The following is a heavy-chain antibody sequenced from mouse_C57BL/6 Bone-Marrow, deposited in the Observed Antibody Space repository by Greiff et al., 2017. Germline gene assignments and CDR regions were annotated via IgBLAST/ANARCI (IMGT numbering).Heavy chain of an antibody. J-gene: IGHJ4*01. CDR3: ARYDPPDY. V-gene: IGHV1-81*01. CDR2: IYPRSGNT. D-gene: IGHD2-3*01. Sequence: VQGVESGAELARPGASVKLSCKASGYTFTSYGISWVKQRTGQGLEWIGEIYPRSGNTYYNEKFKGKATLTADKSSSTAYMELRSLTSEDSAVYFCARYDPPDYWGQGTSVTVSS. CDR1: GYTFTSYG.